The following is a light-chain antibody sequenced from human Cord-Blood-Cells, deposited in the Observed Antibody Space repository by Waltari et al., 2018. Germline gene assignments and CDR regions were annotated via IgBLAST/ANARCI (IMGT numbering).Light chain of an antibody. CDR1: GSDVGRYNL. J-gene: IGLJ3*02. CDR3: CSYAGSSTV. CDR2: EGR. V-gene: IGLV2-23*01. Sequence: QSALTQPASVSGSPGQSSTISCTGTGSDVGRYNLVSWYQQHPGKAPKLMIYEGRKRPSGVSNRFSGSKSGNTASLTISGLQAEDEADYYCCSYAGSSTVFGGGTKLTVL.